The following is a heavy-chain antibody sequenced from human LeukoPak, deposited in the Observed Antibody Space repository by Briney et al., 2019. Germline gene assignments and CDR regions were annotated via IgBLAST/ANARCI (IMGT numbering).Heavy chain of an antibody. J-gene: IGHJ4*02. CDR3: ARDRGSSLDY. CDR1: GDSISGYY. V-gene: IGHV4-59*01. D-gene: IGHD6-13*01. CDR2: IYYSGTT. Sequence: SETLSLTCTVSGDSISGYYWSWMRQPPGKGLEWIGYIYYSGTTNYNPSLKSRVTISVDTSKNQFSLKLSSVPAAGTAVYYCARDRGSSLDYWGQGTLVTVSS.